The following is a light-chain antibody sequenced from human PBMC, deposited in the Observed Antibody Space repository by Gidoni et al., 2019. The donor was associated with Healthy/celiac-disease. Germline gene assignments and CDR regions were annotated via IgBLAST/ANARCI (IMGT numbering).Light chain of an antibody. J-gene: IGKJ3*01. V-gene: IGKV1-33*01. Sequence: DIQMTQSPSSLSASVGDRVTITCHASQDISNYLNWYQQKPGKAPKLLIYDASNLETGVPSRFSGSGSGTDFTFTISSLQPEDIATYYCQQYDNLPRTFGPGTKVDIQ. CDR2: DAS. CDR3: QQYDNLPRT. CDR1: QDISNY.